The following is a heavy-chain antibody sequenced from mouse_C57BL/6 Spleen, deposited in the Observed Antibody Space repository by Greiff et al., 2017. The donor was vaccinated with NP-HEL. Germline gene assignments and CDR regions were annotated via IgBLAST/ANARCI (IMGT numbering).Heavy chain of an antibody. CDR3: ASLLTLYALDY. CDR1: GYAFSSYW. V-gene: IGHV1-80*01. CDR2: IYPGDGDT. J-gene: IGHJ4*01. Sequence: QVQLKESGAELVKPGASVKISCKASGYAFSSYWMNWVKQRPGKGLEWIGQIYPGDGDTNYNGKFKGKATLTADKSSSTAYMQLSSLTSEDSAVYFCASLLTLYALDYWGQGTSVTVSS. D-gene: IGHD4-1*01.